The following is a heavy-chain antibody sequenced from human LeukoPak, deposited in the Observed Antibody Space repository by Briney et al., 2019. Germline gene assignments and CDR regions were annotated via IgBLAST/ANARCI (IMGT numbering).Heavy chain of an antibody. CDR1: GFTFSSYS. V-gene: IGHV3-30*03. CDR2: ISHDGSNK. CDR3: ARGRTGGSWINY. Sequence: PGGSLRLSCAASGFTFSSYSMNWVRQAPGKGLEWVAVISHDGSNKYYADSVKGRFTISRDNSKNTLYLQMNSLRAEDTAVYYCARGRTGGSWINYWGQGTLVTVSS. J-gene: IGHJ4*02. D-gene: IGHD1-14*01.